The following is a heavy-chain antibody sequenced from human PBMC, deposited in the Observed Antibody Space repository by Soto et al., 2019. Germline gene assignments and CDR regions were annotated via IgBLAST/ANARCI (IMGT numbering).Heavy chain of an antibody. CDR2: INPSGGST. CDR1: GGTFSSYT. V-gene: IGHV1-46*01. CDR3: SRSPRQNYGMDV. J-gene: IGHJ6*02. Sequence: ASVKVSCTASGGTFSSYTISWVRQAPGQGLEWMGRINPSGGSTSYAQKFQGRVTMTRDTSTSTVYMELSSLRSEDTAVYYCSRSPRQNYGMDVWGQGTTVTVSS.